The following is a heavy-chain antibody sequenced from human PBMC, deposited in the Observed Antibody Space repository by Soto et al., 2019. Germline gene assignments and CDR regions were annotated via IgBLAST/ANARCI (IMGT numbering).Heavy chain of an antibody. CDR1: GYRFTTYQ. CDR3: ARGDSNGWYFDY. CDR2: INPSGGST. V-gene: IGHV1-46*01. Sequence: QVQLVQSGAEVKRPGASVKVSCKASGYRFTTYQIHWVRQAPGQGLEWMGTINPSGGSTSYAQRFQGRVTMTRDTSTSTVYVEVSSLRSEDTALYYCARGDSNGWYFDYWGQGTLVTVSS. J-gene: IGHJ4*02. D-gene: IGHD6-19*01.